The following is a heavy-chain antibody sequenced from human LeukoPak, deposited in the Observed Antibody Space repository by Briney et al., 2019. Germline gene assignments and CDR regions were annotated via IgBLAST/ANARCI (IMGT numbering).Heavy chain of an antibody. CDR3: ARERGNGLIDAFDI. CDR1: GFTFSSYG. V-gene: IGHV3-33*01. D-gene: IGHD4-23*01. CDR2: IWYDGSNK. J-gene: IGHJ3*02. Sequence: TGGSLRLSCAASGFTFSSYGMHWVRQAPGKGLEWVAVIWYDGSNKYYADSVKGRFTISRDNSKNTLYLQMNSLRAEDTAVYYCARERGNGLIDAFDIWGQGTMVTVSS.